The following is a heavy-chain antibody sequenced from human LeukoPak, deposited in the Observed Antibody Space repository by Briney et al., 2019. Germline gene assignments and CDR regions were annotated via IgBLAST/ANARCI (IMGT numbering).Heavy chain of an antibody. Sequence: SVKVSCKASGGTFSSYAISWVRQAPEQGLEWMGRIIPILGIANYAQKFQGRVTITADKSTSTAYMELNSLRSEDTAVYYCARGVAATGYGRFDPWGQGTLVTVSS. V-gene: IGHV1-69*04. CDR3: ARGVAATGYGRFDP. CDR2: IIPILGIA. J-gene: IGHJ5*02. D-gene: IGHD2-15*01. CDR1: GGTFSSYA.